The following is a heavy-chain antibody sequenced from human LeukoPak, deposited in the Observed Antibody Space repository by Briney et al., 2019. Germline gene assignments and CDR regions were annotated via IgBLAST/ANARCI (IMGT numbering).Heavy chain of an antibody. Sequence: PSETLSLTCAVYGGSFSGYYWSWIRQPPGKGLEWIGSIYYSGSTYYNPSLKSRVTISVDTSKNQFSLKLSSVTAADTAVYYCARLKVGATDYWGQGTLVTVSS. D-gene: IGHD1-26*01. CDR2: IYYSGST. V-gene: IGHV4-34*01. CDR3: ARLKVGATDY. J-gene: IGHJ4*02. CDR1: GGSFSGYY.